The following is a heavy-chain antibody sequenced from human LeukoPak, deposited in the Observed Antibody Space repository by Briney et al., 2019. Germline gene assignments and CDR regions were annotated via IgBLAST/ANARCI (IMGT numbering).Heavy chain of an antibody. CDR1: GGTISSYY. J-gene: IGHJ4*02. CDR3: ARDRDYSNTFDY. V-gene: IGHV4-4*07. CDR2: IYTSGST. D-gene: IGHD4-11*01. Sequence: SETLSLTCTVSGGTISSYYWSWIRQPAGKGLEWIGRIYTSGSTNYNPSLKSRVTMSVDTSKNQFSLKLSSVTAADTAVYYCARDRDYSNTFDYWGQGTLVTVSS.